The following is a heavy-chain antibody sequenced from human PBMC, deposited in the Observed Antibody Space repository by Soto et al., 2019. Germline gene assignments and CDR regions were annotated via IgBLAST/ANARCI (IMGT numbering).Heavy chain of an antibody. Sequence: GESLKISCKGSGYSFTSYWIGWVRQMPGKGLEWMGIIYPGDSDTRYSPSFQGQVTISADKSISTAYLQWSSLKASDTAMYYCARLRASSGSAHYFDDWGQGTLVTVSS. CDR3: ARLRASSGSAHYFDD. D-gene: IGHD6-19*01. CDR2: IYPGDSDT. CDR1: GYSFTSYW. J-gene: IGHJ4*02. V-gene: IGHV5-51*01.